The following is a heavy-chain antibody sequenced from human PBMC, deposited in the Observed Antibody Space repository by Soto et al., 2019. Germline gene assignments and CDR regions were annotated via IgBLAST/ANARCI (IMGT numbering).Heavy chain of an antibody. CDR3: ARAKGVVDWFDP. V-gene: IGHV1-69*13. J-gene: IGHJ5*02. D-gene: IGHD2-8*01. CDR2: IIPIFGTA. CDR1: GSTFSSYA. Sequence: SVKVSCKASGSTFSSYAISWVRQAPGQGLEWMGGIIPIFGTANYAQKFQGRVTITADESTSTAYMELSSLRSEDTAVYYCARAKGVVDWFDPWGQGTLVTVSS.